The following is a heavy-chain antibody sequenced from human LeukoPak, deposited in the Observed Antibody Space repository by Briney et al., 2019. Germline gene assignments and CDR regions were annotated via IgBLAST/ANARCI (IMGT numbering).Heavy chain of an antibody. J-gene: IGHJ5*02. D-gene: IGHD5-24*01. V-gene: IGHV3-7*01. CDR2: IKQDGSEK. Sequence: GGSLRSSCAASGLTFSNYCMSWVGQAPGKGLEWVANIKQDGSEKYYVDSVKGRFTISRDNAKNSLYLQMNSLRVEDTAVYYCARDTPGMATNRLGYFDPWGQGTLVTVSS. CDR3: ARDTPGMATNRLGYFDP. CDR1: GLTFSNYC.